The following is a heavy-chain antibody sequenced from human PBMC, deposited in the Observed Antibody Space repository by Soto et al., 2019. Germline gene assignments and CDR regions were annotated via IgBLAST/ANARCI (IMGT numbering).Heavy chain of an antibody. J-gene: IGHJ4*02. CDR1: RFILNGYG. Sequence: PGXSLRLSCAAPRFILNGYGLHWFRQAPVNGLEWVEVIWYDGSNKFYADSVKGRFTISRDNSRNTLYLQMNSLRAEDTAIYYCARDGVGATTYFGYFDYWGQGTLVTVSS. V-gene: IGHV3-33*01. CDR3: ARDGVGATTYFGYFDY. CDR2: IWYDGSNK. D-gene: IGHD1-26*01.